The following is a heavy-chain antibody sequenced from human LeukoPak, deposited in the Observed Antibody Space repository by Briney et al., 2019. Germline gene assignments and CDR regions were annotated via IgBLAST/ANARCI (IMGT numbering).Heavy chain of an antibody. J-gene: IGHJ5*02. V-gene: IGHV4-59*01. CDR2: IYYSGST. CDR3: ARRPSYYYDSSGSKLSSWFDP. D-gene: IGHD3-22*01. Sequence: SETLSLTCTVSGGSISSYYWSWIRQPPGKGLEWIGYIYYSGSTNYNPSLKSRVTISVDTSKNQFSLKLSSVTAADTAMYYCARRPSYYYDSSGSKLSSWFDPWGQGTLVTVSS. CDR1: GGSISSYY.